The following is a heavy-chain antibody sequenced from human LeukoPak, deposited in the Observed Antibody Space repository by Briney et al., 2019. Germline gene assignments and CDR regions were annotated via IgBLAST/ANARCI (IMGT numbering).Heavy chain of an antibody. Sequence: TTSETLSLTCAVYGGSFSGYYWSWIRQPPGKGLEWIGEINHSGSTNYNPSLKSRVTISVDTSKNQFSLKLSSVTAADTAVYYCARGGPTRYSSGTGWDYWGQGTLVTVSS. V-gene: IGHV4-34*01. J-gene: IGHJ4*02. CDR2: INHSGST. CDR1: GGSFSGYY. CDR3: ARGGPTRYSSGTGWDY. D-gene: IGHD6-25*01.